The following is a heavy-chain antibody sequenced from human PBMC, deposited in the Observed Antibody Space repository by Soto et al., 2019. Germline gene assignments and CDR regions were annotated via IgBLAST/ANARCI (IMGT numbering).Heavy chain of an antibody. CDR1: GFTFSSYG. CDR2: ISSSSSTI. CDR3: AKDHVVVVAATSPPWFDP. D-gene: IGHD2-15*01. J-gene: IGHJ5*02. V-gene: IGHV3-48*01. Sequence: PGGSLRLSCAASGFTFSSYGMHWVRQAPGKGLEWVSYISSSSSTIYYADSVKGRFTISRDNSKNTLYLQMNSLRAEDTAVYYCAKDHVVVVAATSPPWFDPWGQGTLVTVSS.